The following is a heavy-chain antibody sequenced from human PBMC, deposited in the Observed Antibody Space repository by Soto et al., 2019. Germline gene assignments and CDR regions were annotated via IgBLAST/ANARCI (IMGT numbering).Heavy chain of an antibody. CDR3: ARDRYDFWSGAEHYGMDV. CDR1: GFTFSDYY. V-gene: IGHV3-11*01. J-gene: IGHJ6*02. CDR2: ISSGGSLI. D-gene: IGHD3-3*01. Sequence: QVQLVESGGGLVKPGGSLRLSCAASGFTFSDYYMTWIRQAPGKGLALVSFISSGGSLIYYADSVKGRFTISRDNAKNSLYLQMNSLRGEDTAVYYCARDRYDFWSGAEHYGMDVWGQGTTVTVSS.